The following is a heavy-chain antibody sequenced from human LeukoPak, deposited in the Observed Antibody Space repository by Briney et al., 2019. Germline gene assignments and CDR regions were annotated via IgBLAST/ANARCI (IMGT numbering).Heavy chain of an antibody. Sequence: GGTQRLSCAASGFTFSNYGMNWVRQAPGKGLEWVSGITGSGGSTYYAGSVKGRFTISRDNAKNSLYLQMNSLRAEDTAVYYCARVEGGATISYLPLDYWGQGTLVTVSS. CDR2: ITGSGGST. D-gene: IGHD1-26*01. J-gene: IGHJ4*02. CDR3: ARVEGGATISYLPLDY. V-gene: IGHV3-21*01. CDR1: GFTFSNYG.